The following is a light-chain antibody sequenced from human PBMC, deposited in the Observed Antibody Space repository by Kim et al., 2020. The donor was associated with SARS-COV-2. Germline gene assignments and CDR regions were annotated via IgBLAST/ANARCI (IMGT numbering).Light chain of an antibody. CDR2: GAS. CDR3: QQYYNWPRT. V-gene: IGKV3D-15*01. CDR1: QYISSN. J-gene: IGKJ1*01. Sequence: ERVLTQSPATLSVSPEERVTLSCRASQYISSNLAWDQHKPGQAPRLLIHGASTRATGIPARFSGSGSGTDFTLTISSLQSEDFAVYYCQQYYNWPRTFGQGTKVDIK.